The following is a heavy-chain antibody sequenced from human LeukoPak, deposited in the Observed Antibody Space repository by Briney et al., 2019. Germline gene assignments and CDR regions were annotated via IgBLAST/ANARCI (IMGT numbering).Heavy chain of an antibody. Sequence: GGSLRLSCAASEFSFSTYAMSWVRQAPGRGLEWVSAISAGGGSTYYADSVKGRFTISRDNSKNTLYLQMNSLRAEDTAVYYCAKEGFDWWQYYYYYMDVWGKGTTVTISS. CDR1: EFSFSTYA. J-gene: IGHJ6*03. D-gene: IGHD3-9*01. CDR3: AKEGFDWWQYYYYYMDV. CDR2: ISAGGGST. V-gene: IGHV3-23*01.